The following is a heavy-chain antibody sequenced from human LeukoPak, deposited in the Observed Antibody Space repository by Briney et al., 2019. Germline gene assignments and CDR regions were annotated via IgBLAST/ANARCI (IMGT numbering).Heavy chain of an antibody. J-gene: IGHJ6*03. CDR2: ISYDGSNK. D-gene: IGHD2-15*01. CDR3: ATEDEDYYYYMDV. V-gene: IGHV3-30*03. CDR1: GFTFSSYW. Sequence: PGGSLRLSCAASGFTFSSYWMSWVRQAPGKGLEWVAVISYDGSNKYYADSVKGRFTISRDNSKNTLYLQMNSLRAEDTAVYYCATEDEDYYYYMDVWGKGTTVTVSS.